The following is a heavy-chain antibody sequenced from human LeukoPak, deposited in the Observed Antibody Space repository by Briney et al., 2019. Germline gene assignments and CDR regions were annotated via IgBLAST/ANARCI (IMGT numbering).Heavy chain of an antibody. V-gene: IGHV3-7*01. CDR1: GFPFSSYW. J-gene: IGHJ4*02. CDR3: ARGARYGAH. CDR2: IKLDGSDK. D-gene: IGHD4-17*01. Sequence: PGESLRLSCEASGFPFSSYWMSWVRQSPGKGLEWVANIKLDGSDKYYADSVRGRFTVSRDNAKNSLYLQMNSLRVEDTAIYYCARGARYGAHWGQGTLVTVSS.